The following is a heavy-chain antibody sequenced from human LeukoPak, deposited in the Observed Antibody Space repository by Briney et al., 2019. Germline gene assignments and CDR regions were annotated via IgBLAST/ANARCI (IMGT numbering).Heavy chain of an antibody. J-gene: IGHJ6*02. D-gene: IGHD3-10*01. CDR1: GFTFSDYY. CDR3: ARDRAQYYYGSGSYRPYYYYGMDV. V-gene: IGHV3-11*05. Sequence: GGSLRLSCAASGFTFSDYYMSWIRQAPGKGLEWVSYIGSSSSYTNYADSVKGRFTISRDNAKNSLYLQMNSLRAEDTAVYYCARDRAQYYYGSGSYRPYYYYGMDVWGQGTTVTVSS. CDR2: IGSSSSYT.